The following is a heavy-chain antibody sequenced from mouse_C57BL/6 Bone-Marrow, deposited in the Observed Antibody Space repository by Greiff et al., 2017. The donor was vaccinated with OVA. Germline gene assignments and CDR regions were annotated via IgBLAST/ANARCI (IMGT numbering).Heavy chain of an antibody. CDR2: IDPENGDT. Sequence: EVQLQQSGAELVRPGASVKLSCTASGFNIKDDYMHWVKQRPEQGLEWIGWIDPENGDTEYASKFQGKATITADTSSNTAYLQLSSLTSEDTAVYYCTITTVVATRGFAYWGQGTLVTVSA. CDR1: GFNIKDDY. V-gene: IGHV14-4*01. J-gene: IGHJ3*01. CDR3: TITTVVATRGFAY. D-gene: IGHD1-1*01.